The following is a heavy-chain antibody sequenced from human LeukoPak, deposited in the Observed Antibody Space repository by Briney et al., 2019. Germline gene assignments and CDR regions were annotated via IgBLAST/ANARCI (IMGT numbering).Heavy chain of an antibody. Sequence: GGSLSLSCAASGFTFSNYWMHWVRQAPGNGLVWVSRIKGDGSHTVYADSVKGRFTISRDNAKNTLFLQMRSLRVEDTAVYYCVRDWDHFDFDSWGQGTLVTVSS. CDR3: VRDWDHFDFDS. CDR2: IKGDGSHT. J-gene: IGHJ5*01. CDR1: GFTFSNYW. V-gene: IGHV3-74*01. D-gene: IGHD1-26*01.